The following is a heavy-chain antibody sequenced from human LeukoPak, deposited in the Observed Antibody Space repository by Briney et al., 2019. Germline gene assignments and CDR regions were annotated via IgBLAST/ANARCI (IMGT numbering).Heavy chain of an antibody. CDR2: IYHSGST. V-gene: IGHV4-30-2*01. CDR1: GGSISSGGYS. D-gene: IGHD3-9*01. J-gene: IGHJ5*02. Sequence: SETLSLTCAVSGGSISSGGYSWSWIRQPPGTGLEWIGYIYHSGSTYYNPSLKSRDTISVDRSKNQFSLKLSSVTAADTAVYYCARANYDILTGYSLSSFDPWGQGTLVTVSS. CDR3: ARANYDILTGYSLSSFDP.